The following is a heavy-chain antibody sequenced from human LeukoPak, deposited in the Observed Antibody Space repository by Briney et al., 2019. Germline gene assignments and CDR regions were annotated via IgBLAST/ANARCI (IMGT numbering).Heavy chain of an antibody. Sequence: PSETLSLTCTVSGCSISSYYWSWIRQPPGKGLEWIGDIYYSGSTSYNPSLKSRVTKSVDTSKNQFSLKLSSVTAADTAVYYCARVGSRSGYDSIDYWGQGTLVTVSS. CDR2: IYYSGST. CDR3: ARVGSRSGYDSIDY. D-gene: IGHD3-22*01. CDR1: GCSISSYY. J-gene: IGHJ4*02. V-gene: IGHV4-59*08.